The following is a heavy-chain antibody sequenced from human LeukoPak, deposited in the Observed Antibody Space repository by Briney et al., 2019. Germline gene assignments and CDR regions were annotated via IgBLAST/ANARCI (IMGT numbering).Heavy chain of an antibody. CDR3: ARGKYRGYYDSSGYYYSWMT. Sequence: ASVKVSCKASGYTFTSYDINWVRQATGQGLEWMGWMNPNSGNTGYAQKFQGRVTMTRNTSISTAYMELSSLRSEDTAVYYCARGKYRGYYDSSGYYYSWMTWGQGTLVTVSS. D-gene: IGHD3-22*01. V-gene: IGHV1-8*01. J-gene: IGHJ5*02. CDR1: GYTFTSYD. CDR2: MNPNSGNT.